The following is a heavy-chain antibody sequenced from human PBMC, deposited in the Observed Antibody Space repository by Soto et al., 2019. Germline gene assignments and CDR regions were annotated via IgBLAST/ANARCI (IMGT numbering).Heavy chain of an antibody. CDR2: ISGSGGST. J-gene: IGHJ6*03. V-gene: IGHV3-23*01. CDR3: AKARPYSGYDYYYYYYMDV. D-gene: IGHD5-12*01. CDR1: GFTFSSYA. Sequence: EVQLLESGGGLVQPGGSPRLSCAASGFTFSSYAMSWVRQAPGKGLEWVSAISGSGGSTYYADSVKGRFTISRDNSKNTLYLQMNSLRAEDTAVYYCAKARPYSGYDYYYYYYMDVWGKGTTVTVSS.